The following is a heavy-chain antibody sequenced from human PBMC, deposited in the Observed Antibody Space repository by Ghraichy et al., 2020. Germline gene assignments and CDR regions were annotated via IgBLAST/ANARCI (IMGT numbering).Heavy chain of an antibody. V-gene: IGHV6-1*01. Sequence: SQTLSLTCAISGDSVSANSAAWSWIRQSPSRGLEWLGRTYYRSRWYLDYAVSVKIRIVITTDTPKNQFSLHLNSVTSDDTAMYYCASEADSRCWPYSYYMDVWAEGTTVTVSS. J-gene: IGHJ6*03. CDR1: GDSVSANSAA. CDR3: ASEADSRCWPYSYYMDV. D-gene: IGHD6-19*01. CDR2: TYYRSRWYL.